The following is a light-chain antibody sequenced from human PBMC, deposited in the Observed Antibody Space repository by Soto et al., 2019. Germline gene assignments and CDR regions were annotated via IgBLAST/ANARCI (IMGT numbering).Light chain of an antibody. CDR2: GAS. J-gene: IGKJ3*01. CDR1: QSVSSSY. V-gene: IGKV3-20*01. Sequence: EIVLTQSPGTLSLCPGERATLSCRASQSVSSSYLAWYQQKPGQAPRLLIYGASSRATGIPDRFSGSGSGTDFTLTISRLEPEDFAVYYCQQYGSSPLFGPGTKVDIK. CDR3: QQYGSSPL.